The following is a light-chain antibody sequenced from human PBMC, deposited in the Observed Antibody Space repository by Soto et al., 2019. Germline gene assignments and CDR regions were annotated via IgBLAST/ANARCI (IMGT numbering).Light chain of an antibody. CDR2: DAS. CDR3: QQSLSTPWT. Sequence: SQMTQSPSSLSASVGDSVTITCRASQSISSYLNWYQQKPGKAPKLLIYDASSLQSGVPSRFSGSGSGTDFTLTISSLQLEDFATYYCQQSLSTPWTFGQGTKVDIK. CDR1: QSISSY. V-gene: IGKV1-39*01. J-gene: IGKJ1*01.